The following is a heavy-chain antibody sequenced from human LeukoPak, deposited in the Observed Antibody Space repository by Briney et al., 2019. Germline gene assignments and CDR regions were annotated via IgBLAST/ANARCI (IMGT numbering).Heavy chain of an antibody. J-gene: IGHJ6*02. CDR3: ARDLVVVVAAMEVYYYGMDV. CDR2: ISSSSSYI. V-gene: IGHV3-21*01. D-gene: IGHD2-15*01. CDR1: GFTFSSYS. Sequence: GGSLRLSCAASGFTFSSYSMNWVRQAPGKGLEWVSSISSSSSYIYYADSVKGRFTISRDNAKNSLYLQMNSLRAEDTAVYYCARDLVVVVAAMEVYYYGMDVWGQGTTVTVSS.